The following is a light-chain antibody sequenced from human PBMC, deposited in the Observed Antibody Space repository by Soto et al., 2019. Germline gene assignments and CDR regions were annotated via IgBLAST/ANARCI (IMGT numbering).Light chain of an antibody. Sequence: EIVLTQSPGTLSLSPGERATPSCRASQSVSSSSLSWYQQKRGQAPRLLIHDASSRATGIPDRFSGSGSGTEFNLTISRLEPEDFAVYYCQQYGGSTRTFGQGTKV. J-gene: IGKJ1*01. V-gene: IGKV3-20*01. CDR1: QSVSSSS. CDR3: QQYGGSTRT. CDR2: DAS.